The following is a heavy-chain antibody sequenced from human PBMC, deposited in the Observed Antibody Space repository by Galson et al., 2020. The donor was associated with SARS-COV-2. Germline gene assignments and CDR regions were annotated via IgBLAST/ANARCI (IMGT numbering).Heavy chain of an antibody. CDR2: IYWDDDK. J-gene: IGHJ4*02. CDR3: AHRQPYYYGAGTSGFEY. Sequence: SGPTLIKPTHTLTLTCNFPDYSLSTSCVGVAWIRQPPGKALECLALIYWDDDKRYRPSLKNKHTITKNTSKNQVVLTMTNMDHVDTATYYGAHRQPYYYGAGTSGFEYWGQGTLVPVCS. CDR1: DYSLSTSCVG. V-gene: IGHV2-5*02. D-gene: IGHD3-10*01.